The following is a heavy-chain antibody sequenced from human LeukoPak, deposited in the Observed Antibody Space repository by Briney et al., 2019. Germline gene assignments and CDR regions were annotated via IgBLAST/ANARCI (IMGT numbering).Heavy chain of an antibody. J-gene: IGHJ5*02. CDR1: GGSISSGDYY. Sequence: SETLSLTCTVSGGSISSGDYYWSWIRQPPGKGLKWIGYIYYSGSTYYNPSLKSRVTISVDTSKNQFSLKLSSVTAADTAVYYCAREHGAYYDFWSGYYTGIRWFDPWGQGTLVTVSS. CDR2: IYYSGST. V-gene: IGHV4-30-4*01. CDR3: AREHGAYYDFWSGYYTGIRWFDP. D-gene: IGHD3-3*01.